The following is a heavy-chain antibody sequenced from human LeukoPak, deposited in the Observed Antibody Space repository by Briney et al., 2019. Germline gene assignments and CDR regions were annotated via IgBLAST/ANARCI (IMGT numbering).Heavy chain of an antibody. V-gene: IGHV4-39*02. J-gene: IGHJ4*02. Sequence: SETLSLTCTVSGGSISSSSYYWGWIRQPPGKGLEWIGSTYYSGSTYYNPSLKSRVTISVDTSKNQFSLKLSSVTAADTAVYYCARDQSDGDYAYYFDYWGQGTLVTVSS. D-gene: IGHD4-17*01. CDR1: GGSISSSSYY. CDR3: ARDQSDGDYAYYFDY. CDR2: TYYSGST.